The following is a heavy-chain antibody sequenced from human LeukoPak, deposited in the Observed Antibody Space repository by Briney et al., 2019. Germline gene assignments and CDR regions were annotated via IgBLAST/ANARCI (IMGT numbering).Heavy chain of an antibody. CDR2: IRYDANIE. D-gene: IGHD1-26*01. Sequence: GGSLRLSCAASGFSFRSYGMHWVRQAPGKGLEWVAFIRYDANIEYYADSVKGRFTISRDNSKNTLYLQMNSLRAEDTAVYYCATSGRIKGDAFDIWGQGTMVTVSS. CDR3: ATSGRIKGDAFDI. CDR1: GFSFRSYG. V-gene: IGHV3-30*02. J-gene: IGHJ3*02.